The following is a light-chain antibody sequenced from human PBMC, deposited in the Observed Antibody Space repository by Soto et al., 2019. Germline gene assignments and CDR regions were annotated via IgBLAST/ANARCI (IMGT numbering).Light chain of an antibody. CDR1: QSISNW. V-gene: IGKV1-5*03. Sequence: DIQMTQSPSTLSASVGDRVTITCRASQSISNWLAWHQQKPGKIPKILIYKASSLESGVPSRFSGSGSGTEFTLTISSLQPDDFATYYCQQYNSYPWTFGQGTKVDIK. J-gene: IGKJ1*01. CDR2: KAS. CDR3: QQYNSYPWT.